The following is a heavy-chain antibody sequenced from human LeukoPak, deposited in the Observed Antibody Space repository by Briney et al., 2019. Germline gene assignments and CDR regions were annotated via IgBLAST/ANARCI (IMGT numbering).Heavy chain of an antibody. CDR1: GFTFSSYN. Sequence: GGSLRLSCAASGFTFSSYNMNWVRQAPGKGLEWVSYITSSSNTIYYADSVKGRFTISRDNAKNSLYLQMNSLRAEDTAVYYCARAEYTYGYFYYYYMDVWGKGTTVTVSS. CDR2: ITSSSNTI. J-gene: IGHJ6*03. CDR3: ARAEYTYGYFYYYYMDV. D-gene: IGHD5-18*01. V-gene: IGHV3-48*01.